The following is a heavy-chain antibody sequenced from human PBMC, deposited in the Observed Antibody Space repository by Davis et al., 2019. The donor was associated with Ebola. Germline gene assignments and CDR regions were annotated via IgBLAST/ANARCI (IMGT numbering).Heavy chain of an antibody. CDR1: GFTFNSFP. J-gene: IGHJ4*02. Sequence: GASLKISCAASGFTFNSFPMHWVRQAPGKGLEWVAFISYDGSNKYYADSVKGRFAISRDNSNNTVYMQMNSLRPEDTALYYCARDFGLAAAGTAFDYWGQGTLVTVSS. CDR2: ISYDGSNK. CDR3: ARDFGLAAAGTAFDY. V-gene: IGHV3-30*09. D-gene: IGHD6-13*01.